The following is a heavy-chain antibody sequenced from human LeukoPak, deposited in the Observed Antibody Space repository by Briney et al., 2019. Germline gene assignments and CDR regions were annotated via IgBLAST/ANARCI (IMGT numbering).Heavy chain of an antibody. CDR1: GFTFSSYA. V-gene: IGHV3-30*04. CDR2: ISYDGSNK. D-gene: IGHD2-21*01. CDR3: ARSNPGVNNWFDP. J-gene: IGHJ5*02. Sequence: PGGSLRLSCAASGFTFSSYAMHWVRQAPGKGLEWVAVISYDGSNKYYADSVKGRFTISRDNSKNTLYLQMNSLRAEGTAVYYCARSNPGVNNWFDPWGQGTLVTVSS.